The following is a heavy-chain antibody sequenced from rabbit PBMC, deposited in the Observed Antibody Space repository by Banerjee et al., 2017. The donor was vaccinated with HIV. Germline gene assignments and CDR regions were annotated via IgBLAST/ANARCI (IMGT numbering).Heavy chain of an antibody. CDR1: GFSFSNKYV. D-gene: IGHD4-1*01. V-gene: IGHV1S45*01. Sequence: QEQLEESGGDLVKPEGSLTLTCTASGFSFSNKYVMCWVRQAPGKGLEWIACIYSGSSNGPYYASWAKSRFTISKTSSTTVTLQMTSLTVADTASYFCARDLAGVIGWNFDLWGQGTLVTVS. J-gene: IGHJ4*01. CDR3: ARDLAGVIGWNFDL. CDR2: IYSGSSNGP.